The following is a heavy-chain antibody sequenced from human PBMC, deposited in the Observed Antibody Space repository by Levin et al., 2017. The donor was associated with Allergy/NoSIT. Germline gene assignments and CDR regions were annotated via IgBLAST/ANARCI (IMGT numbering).Heavy chain of an antibody. CDR1: GGSISSYY. CDR2: IYYSGST. V-gene: IGHV4-59*01. D-gene: IGHD6-19*01. CDR3: ARQSLVTGAFDI. Sequence: SETLSLTCTVSGGSISSYYWSWIRQPPGKGLEWIGYIYYSGSTNYNPSLKSRVTISVDTSKNQFSLKLSSVTAADTAVYYCARQSLVTGAFDIWGQGTMVTVSS. J-gene: IGHJ3*02.